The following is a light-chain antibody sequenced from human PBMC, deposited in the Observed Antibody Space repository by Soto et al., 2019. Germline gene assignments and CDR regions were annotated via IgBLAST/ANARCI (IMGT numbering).Light chain of an antibody. CDR1: QAINNY. Sequence: DIPMTQSPSSLSASVGDRVTITCQATQAINNYLNWYQQKPGKAPKLLIYDAFKLDTGVPSRFSGSGSGTDFTFTISSLQPEDIAIYFCQQYDSLPPTFGGGTKVEI. J-gene: IGKJ4*01. CDR2: DAF. V-gene: IGKV1-33*01. CDR3: QQYDSLPPT.